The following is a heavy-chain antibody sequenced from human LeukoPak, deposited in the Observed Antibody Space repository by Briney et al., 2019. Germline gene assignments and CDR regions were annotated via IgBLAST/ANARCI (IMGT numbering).Heavy chain of an antibody. J-gene: IGHJ3*02. V-gene: IGHV1-69*13. Sequence: ASVKVSCKASGYTFTGYYMHWVRQAPGQGLEWMGGIIPIFSTADYAQKFQGRVTITADESTSTAYMELSSLRSEDTAVYYCAVGVRGSGSYQIWGHAFDIWGQGTMVTVSS. D-gene: IGHD3-10*01. CDR1: GYTFTGYY. CDR3: AVGVRGSGSYQIWGHAFDI. CDR2: IIPIFSTA.